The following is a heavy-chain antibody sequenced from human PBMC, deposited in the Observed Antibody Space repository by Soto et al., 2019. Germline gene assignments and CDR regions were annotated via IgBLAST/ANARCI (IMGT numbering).Heavy chain of an antibody. V-gene: IGHV1-18*01. CDR1: GYIFTTYG. CDR3: ARRRYGDY. J-gene: IGHJ4*02. Sequence: VHLMQSGAEVKKPGASVKVSCKGSGYIFTTYGITWVRQAPGQGLEWMGWISAHNGNTNYAQKLQGRVTVTRDTSTSTAYMELRNLRSDDTAVYYCARRRYGDYWGQGALVTVSS. D-gene: IGHD1-1*01. CDR2: ISAHNGNT.